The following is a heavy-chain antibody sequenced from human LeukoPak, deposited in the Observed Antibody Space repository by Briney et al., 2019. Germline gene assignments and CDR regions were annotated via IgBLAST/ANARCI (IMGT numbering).Heavy chain of an antibody. CDR1: GGSISSYY. V-gene: IGHV4-59*12. Sequence: SETLSLTCTVSGGSISSYYWSWIRQPPGKGLEWIGYIYYSGSTNYNPSLKSRVTISVDTSKNQFSLKLSSVTAADPAVYYCAREKGSGKQWLVDWGQGTLVTVSS. CDR2: IYYSGST. D-gene: IGHD6-19*01. CDR3: AREKGSGKQWLVD. J-gene: IGHJ4*02.